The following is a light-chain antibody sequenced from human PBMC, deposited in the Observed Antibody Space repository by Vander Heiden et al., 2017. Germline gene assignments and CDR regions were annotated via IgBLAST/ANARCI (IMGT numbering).Light chain of an antibody. CDR1: QSISSY. V-gene: IGKV1-39*01. CDR2: AAS. J-gene: IGKJ1*01. CDR3: QQSYSTHPT. Sequence: DIQMTRSPSSLSASVGDRVTITCRASQSISSYLNWYQQKPGKAPKLLIYAASSLQSGVPSRFSGSGSGTDFTLTISSLQPEDFATYYCQQSYSTHPTFGQGTKVEIK.